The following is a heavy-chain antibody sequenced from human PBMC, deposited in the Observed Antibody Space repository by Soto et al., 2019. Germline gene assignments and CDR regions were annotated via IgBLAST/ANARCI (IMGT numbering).Heavy chain of an antibody. V-gene: IGHV3-74*01. CDR1: GFSFSGYW. CDR2: IKSDGTST. D-gene: IGHD6-13*01. CDR3: TREGLDTAGFFDI. J-gene: IGHJ3*02. Sequence: GGSLRLSCVASGFSFSGYWMHWVRQAPGKGLEWVSRIKSDGTSTSYADSVKGRFTISRDNAKNTLYLQMDNLRAEDTAVYYCTREGLDTAGFFDIWGQGTMVTVSS.